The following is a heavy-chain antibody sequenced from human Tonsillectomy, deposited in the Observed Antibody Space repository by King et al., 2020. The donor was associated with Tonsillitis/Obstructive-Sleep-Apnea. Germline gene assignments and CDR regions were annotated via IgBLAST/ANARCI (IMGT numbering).Heavy chain of an antibody. D-gene: IGHD5/OR15-5a*01. V-gene: IGHV4-59*08. CDR1: GGSISSYY. Sequence: VQLQESGPGLVKPSETLSLTCTVSGGSISSYYWSWIRQPPGKGLAWIGYIYYSGSTNYNPSLKSRVTISVDTSRNQFSLRLSSVTAADTAVYYCARQYNVYNWFDPWGQGTLVTVSS. CDR3: ARQYNVYNWFDP. CDR2: IYYSGST. J-gene: IGHJ5*02.